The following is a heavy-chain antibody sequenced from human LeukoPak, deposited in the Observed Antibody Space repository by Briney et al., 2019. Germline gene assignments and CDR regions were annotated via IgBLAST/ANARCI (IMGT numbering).Heavy chain of an antibody. J-gene: IGHJ4*02. CDR3: ARGLLGDFDY. CDR1: GGSFSGYY. CDR2: INHSGST. V-gene: IGHV4-34*01. Sequence: PETLSLTCAVYGGSFSGYYWSWIRQPPGKGLEWIGEINHSGSTNYNPSLKSGVTISVDTSKNQFSLKLSSATAADTAVYYCARGLLGDFDYWGQGTLVTVSS.